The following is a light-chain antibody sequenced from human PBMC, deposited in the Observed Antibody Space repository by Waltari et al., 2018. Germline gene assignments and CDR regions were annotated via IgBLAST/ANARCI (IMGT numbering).Light chain of an antibody. J-gene: IGLJ2*01. CDR1: SLRTSY. CDR2: GKN. V-gene: IGLV3-19*01. Sequence: SSELTQDPAVSVALRQTVRITCQGASLRTSYASWYQQKSGQAPILVLFGKNKRPSGIPDRFSGYNSETTTSLTITGAQAEDEADYYCSSRDSSASHVLFAGGTKLTVL. CDR3: SSRDSSASHVL.